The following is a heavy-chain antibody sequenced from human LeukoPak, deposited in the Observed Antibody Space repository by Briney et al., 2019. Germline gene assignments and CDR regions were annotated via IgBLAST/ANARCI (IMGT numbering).Heavy chain of an antibody. CDR2: INPNSGDT. V-gene: IGHV1-2*02. J-gene: IGHJ5*02. D-gene: IGHD4-17*01. Sequence: ASVMVSCRASGYTFTAYHIHWVRHAPGQGLEWMGWINPNSGDTNYAQKFQDRVTLTRDTSITTAYLELTDLRSDDTAVYYCARPNGDYYNWFDPWGQGTLVTVSS. CDR3: ARPNGDYYNWFDP. CDR1: GYTFTAYH.